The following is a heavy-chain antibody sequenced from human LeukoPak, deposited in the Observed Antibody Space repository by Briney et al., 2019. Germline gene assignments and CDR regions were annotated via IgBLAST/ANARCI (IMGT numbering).Heavy chain of an antibody. Sequence: ASVKVSCKASGYTFTSYVISWVRQAPGQGLEWMGWISAYNGNTNHAQKFQDRVTMTTDTSTSTAYMELRSLRSDDTAVYYCARSYCGGDCYEGFDYWGQGTLVTVSS. CDR3: ARSYCGGDCYEGFDY. V-gene: IGHV1-18*01. CDR2: ISAYNGNT. D-gene: IGHD2-21*02. CDR1: GYTFTSYV. J-gene: IGHJ4*02.